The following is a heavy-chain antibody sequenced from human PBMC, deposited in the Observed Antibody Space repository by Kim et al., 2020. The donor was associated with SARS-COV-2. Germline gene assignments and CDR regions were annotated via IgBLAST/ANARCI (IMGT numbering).Heavy chain of an antibody. J-gene: IGHJ5*02. D-gene: IGHD3-10*01. Sequence: LKSRVTISVETSKNQSSLKLGSVTAADTAVYYCARTYYDGSGSYGAWFDPWGQGTLVTVSS. CDR3: ARTYYDGSGSYGAWFDP. V-gene: IGHV4-34*01.